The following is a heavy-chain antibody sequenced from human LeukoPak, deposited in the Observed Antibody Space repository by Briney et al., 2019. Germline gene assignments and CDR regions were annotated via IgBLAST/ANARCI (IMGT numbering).Heavy chain of an antibody. J-gene: IGHJ4*02. CDR3: ARLSRDGYNSFPPFDY. V-gene: IGHV4-59*01. CDR1: GGSISSYY. D-gene: IGHD5-24*01. Sequence: SGTLSLTCTVSGGSISSYYWSWIRQPPGKGLEWIGYVYYSGSTNYNPSLKSRVTISVDTSKNQFSLKLSSVTAADTAVYYCARLSRDGYNSFPPFDYWGQGTLVTVSS. CDR2: VYYSGST.